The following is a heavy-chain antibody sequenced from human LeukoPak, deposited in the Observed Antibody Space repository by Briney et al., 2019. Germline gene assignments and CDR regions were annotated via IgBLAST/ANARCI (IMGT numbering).Heavy chain of an antibody. CDR3: ASIAAAGLGSDY. Sequence: PSETLSLTCTASGGSISSGSYYWSWIRQPAGKGLEWIGRIYTSGSTNYNPSLKSRVTISVDTSKNQFSLKLSSVTAADTAVYYCASIAAAGLGSDYWGQGTLVTVSS. CDR2: IYTSGST. J-gene: IGHJ4*02. D-gene: IGHD6-13*01. V-gene: IGHV4-61*02. CDR1: GGSISSGSYY.